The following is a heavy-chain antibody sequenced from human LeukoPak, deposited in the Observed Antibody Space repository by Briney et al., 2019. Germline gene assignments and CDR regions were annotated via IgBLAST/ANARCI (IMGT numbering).Heavy chain of an antibody. CDR3: ARGGFDY. CDR2: IRGKPYGGTT. CDR1: GLTFSSYS. Sequence: PGGSLRLSCAASGLTFSSYSMSWVRQAPGKGLEWVGFIRGKPYGGTTEYAASVKGRFTISRDDSRSIAYLQMNSLKTEDTAVYYCARGGFDYWGQGTLVTVSS. V-gene: IGHV3-49*04. J-gene: IGHJ4*02.